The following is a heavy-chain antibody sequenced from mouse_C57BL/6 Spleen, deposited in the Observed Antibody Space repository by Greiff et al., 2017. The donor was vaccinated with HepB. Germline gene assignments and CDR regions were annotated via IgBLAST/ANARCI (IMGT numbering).Heavy chain of an antibody. CDR2: INPGSGGT. J-gene: IGHJ1*03. Sequence: VQLVESGAELVRPGTSVKVSCKASGYAFTNYLIEWVKQRPGQGLEWIGVINPGSGGTNYNEKFKGKATLTADKSSSTAYMQLSSLTSEDSAVYFCARSVLTTVSYFDVWGTGTTVTVSS. V-gene: IGHV1-54*01. D-gene: IGHD1-1*01. CDR3: ARSVLTTVSYFDV. CDR1: GYAFTNYL.